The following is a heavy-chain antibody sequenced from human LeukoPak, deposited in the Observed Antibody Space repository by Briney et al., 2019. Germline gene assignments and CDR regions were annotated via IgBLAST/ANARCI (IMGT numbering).Heavy chain of an antibody. J-gene: IGHJ4*02. D-gene: IGHD3-10*01. V-gene: IGHV3-33*01. Sequence: QAGGSLRLSCAASGFTFTSYGMHWVRQAPGKGLEWVSVIWYDGGNTYYADSVKGRFTISRDNSKNTLYLQMNSLRAEDTAVYYWARGDLWFGERQYDYWGQGALGTVSS. CDR1: GFTFTSYG. CDR2: IWYDGGNT. CDR3: ARGDLWFGERQYDY.